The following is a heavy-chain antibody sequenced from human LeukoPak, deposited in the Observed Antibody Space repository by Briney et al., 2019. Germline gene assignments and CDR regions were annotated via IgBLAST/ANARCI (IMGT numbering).Heavy chain of an antibody. J-gene: IGHJ4*02. V-gene: IGHV4-4*02. CDR3: AREPAYGSGSYSDY. CDR1: GGSISSSNW. CDR2: IYHSGST. D-gene: IGHD3-10*01. Sequence: SETLSLTCAGSGGSISSSNWWRWVRQPPGKGLEWNGEIYHSGSTNYNPSLKSRVTISVDKSKNQFSLKLSSVTAADTAVYYCAREPAYGSGSYSDYWGQGTLVTVSS.